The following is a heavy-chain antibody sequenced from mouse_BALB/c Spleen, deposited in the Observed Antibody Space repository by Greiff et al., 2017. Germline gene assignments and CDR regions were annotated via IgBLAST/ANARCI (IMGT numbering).Heavy chain of an antibody. CDR1: GYTFTSYV. CDR3: ARYWTNWDGTY. V-gene: IGHV1-14*01. J-gene: IGHJ3*01. D-gene: IGHD4-1*01. Sequence: VQLKQSGPELVKPGASVKMSCKASGYTFTSYVMHWVKQKPGQGLEWIGYINPYNDGTKYNEKFKGKATLTSDKSSSTAYMELRSLTSEDSAVYYCARYWTNWDGTYWGQGTLVTVSA. CDR2: INPYNDGT.